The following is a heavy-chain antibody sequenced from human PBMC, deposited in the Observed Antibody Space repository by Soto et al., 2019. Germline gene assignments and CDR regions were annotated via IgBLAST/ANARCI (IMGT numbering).Heavy chain of an antibody. V-gene: IGHV3-23*01. D-gene: IGHD3-3*01. CDR3: AKEGSGAFWKALQN. CDR2: ISGSGGST. CDR1: GFTFSDYA. Sequence: EVQLLESGGGLVQPGGSLRLSCEAFGFTFSDYAMSWVRQAPGRGLEWVSDISGSGGSTYYADSVKGRFTISRDNLKNTVFLQVNSLRAEDTGVYYCAKEGSGAFWKALQNWGQGTLVTVSS. J-gene: IGHJ1*01.